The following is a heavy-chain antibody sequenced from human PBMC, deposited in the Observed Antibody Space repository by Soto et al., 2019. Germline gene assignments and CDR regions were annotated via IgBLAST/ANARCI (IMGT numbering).Heavy chain of an antibody. CDR2: ISGSGGST. D-gene: IGHD6-13*01. V-gene: IGHV3-23*01. J-gene: IGHJ6*02. Sequence: PGGSLRLSCAASGFTFSSYAMSWVRQAPGKGLEWVSAISGSGGSTYYADSVKGRFTISRDNSKNTLYLQMNSLRAEDTAVYYCAKEGPLGSSYYYYGMDVWGRGTTVTVSS. CDR3: AKEGPLGSSYYYYGMDV. CDR1: GFTFSSYA.